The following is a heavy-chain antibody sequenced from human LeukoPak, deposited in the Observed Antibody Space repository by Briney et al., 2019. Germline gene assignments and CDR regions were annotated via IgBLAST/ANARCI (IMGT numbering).Heavy chain of an antibody. D-gene: IGHD3-22*01. CDR3: AGNVPYDDSSGQFDY. V-gene: IGHV3-30*03. CDR1: GFTLTSYG. CDR2: ISYDGSNK. Sequence: GRSLRLSCAASGFTLTSYGMHWVRQAPGKGLGVAVISYDGSNKYYADSVKGRFTISRDNSKNTLYLQMNSLRAEDTAVYYCAGNVPYDDSSGQFDYLGQGTLVTVSS. J-gene: IGHJ4*02.